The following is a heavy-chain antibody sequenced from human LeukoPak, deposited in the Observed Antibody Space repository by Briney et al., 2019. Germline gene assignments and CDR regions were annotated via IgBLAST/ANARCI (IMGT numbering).Heavy chain of an antibody. CDR1: GFTFSSYE. CDR3: AGKSSGYYYRGYFQH. V-gene: IGHV3-48*03. D-gene: IGHD3-22*01. Sequence: PGGSLRLSCAASGFTFSSYEMNWVRQAPGKGLEWLSYISSSGSTIYYADSVKGRFTISRDNAKNSLYLQMNSLRAEDTAVYYCAGKSSGYYYRGYFQHWGQGTLVTVSS. CDR2: ISSSGSTI. J-gene: IGHJ1*01.